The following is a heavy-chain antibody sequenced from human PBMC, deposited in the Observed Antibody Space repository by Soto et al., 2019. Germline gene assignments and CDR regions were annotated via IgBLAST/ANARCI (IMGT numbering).Heavy chain of an antibody. V-gene: IGHV4-59*01. Sequence: PSEALSLTCTVSGGSISTYYWTWIRQPPGKGLEWIGYIYYSGNTNYNPSLKSRVTISEDTSKKQFSLKLSSVTAADTAVYYCARGGGYSNPYNFDYWGQGTLVTVPQ. CDR1: GGSISTYY. J-gene: IGHJ4*02. CDR3: ARGGGYSNPYNFDY. D-gene: IGHD5-18*01. CDR2: IYYSGNT.